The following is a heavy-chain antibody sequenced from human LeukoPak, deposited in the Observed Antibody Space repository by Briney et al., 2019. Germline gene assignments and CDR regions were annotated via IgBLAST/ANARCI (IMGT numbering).Heavy chain of an antibody. CDR1: GGSISSSTYY. CDR2: IYYSGST. CDR3: ARDPTVKYFDY. V-gene: IGHV4-39*07. J-gene: IGHJ4*02. D-gene: IGHD4-11*01. Sequence: SETLSLTCTVSGGSISSSTYYWGWIRQPPGKGLEWIGTIYYSGSTYYNPSLKSRVTISVDTSKNQFSLKLSSVTAADTAVYYCARDPTVKYFDYWGQGTLVTVSS.